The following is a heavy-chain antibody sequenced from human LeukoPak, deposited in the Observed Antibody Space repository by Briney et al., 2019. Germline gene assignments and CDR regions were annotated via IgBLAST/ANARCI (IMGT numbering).Heavy chain of an antibody. CDR3: ARHLHGVIALDY. J-gene: IGHJ4*02. CDR1: GFSFSKLW. CDR2: IKEDGSEK. V-gene: IGHV3-7*01. Sequence: PGGSLRLSCTASGFSFSKLWMSWVRQAPGKGLQWVADIKEDGSEKNYVDSVKGRFTISRDNAKNSLYLQMNSLRAEDTAVYYCARHLHGVIALDYWGQGTLVTVSS. D-gene: IGHD2-8*01.